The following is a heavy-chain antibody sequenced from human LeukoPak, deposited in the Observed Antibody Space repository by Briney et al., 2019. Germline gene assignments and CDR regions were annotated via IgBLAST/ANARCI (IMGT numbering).Heavy chain of an antibody. V-gene: IGHV1-2*02. CDR3: ARSRIVRIPAAGSGDF. CDR2: INPNSGGT. D-gene: IGHD6-13*01. J-gene: IGHJ4*02. Sequence: GASVKVSCKASGYTFTDYYIHWVRQAPGQGLEWMGWINPNSGGTNYAQYFQGRVTMTRDTSISTAYMELSRLRSDDRAVYYCARSRIVRIPAAGSGDFWGQGTLVTVSS. CDR1: GYTFTDYY.